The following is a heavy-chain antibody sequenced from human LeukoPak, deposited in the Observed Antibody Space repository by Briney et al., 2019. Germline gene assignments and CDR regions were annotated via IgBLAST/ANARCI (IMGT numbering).Heavy chain of an antibody. CDR2: INHSGST. CDR3: ARGPCSSTSCYFNY. Sequence: SETLSLTRAVYGGSFSGYYWSWIRQPPGKGLEWIGEINHSGSTNYNPSLKSRVTISVDTSKNQFSLKLSSVTAADTAVYYCARGPCSSTSCYFNYWGQGTLVTVSS. J-gene: IGHJ4*02. V-gene: IGHV4-34*01. D-gene: IGHD2-2*01. CDR1: GGSFSGYY.